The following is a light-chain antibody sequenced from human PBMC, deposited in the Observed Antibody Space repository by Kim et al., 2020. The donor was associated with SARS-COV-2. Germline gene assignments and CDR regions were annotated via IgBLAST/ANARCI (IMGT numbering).Light chain of an antibody. CDR3: QQYGSSPPWT. CDR2: GAS. J-gene: IGKJ1*01. V-gene: IGKV3-15*01. CDR1: HSVSSN. Sequence: SPGERAALFCRASHSVSSNLAWYQQKPGQAPRLLIYGASTRATGIPARFSGSGSGTEFTLTISSLQSEDFAVYYCQQYGSSPPWTFGQGTKVDIK.